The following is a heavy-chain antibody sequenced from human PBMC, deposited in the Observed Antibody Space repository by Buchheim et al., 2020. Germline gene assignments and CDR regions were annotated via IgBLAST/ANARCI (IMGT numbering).Heavy chain of an antibody. V-gene: IGHV3-7*03. CDR2: IKQDGSEK. Sequence: EVQLVESGGGLVQPGGSLRLSCVASGFKFSSYWMNWVRQAPGKGLEWVANIKQDGSEKYYVDSVKGRFTISRDNAKNSLYLEMNSLRGEDTAVYYCASWGRASDMWGQGT. D-gene: IGHD3-16*01. J-gene: IGHJ3*02. CDR3: ASWGRASDM. CDR1: GFKFSSYW.